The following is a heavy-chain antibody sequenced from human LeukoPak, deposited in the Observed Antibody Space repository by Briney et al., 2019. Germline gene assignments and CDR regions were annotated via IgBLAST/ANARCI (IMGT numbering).Heavy chain of an antibody. Sequence: SETLSLTCTVSGGSISSGGYYWSWLRQHPGKGLEWIGYIYYSGSTYYNPSLKSRVTISVDTSKNQFSLKLSSVTAADTAVYYCARDLEENWFDPWGQGTLVTVSS. J-gene: IGHJ5*02. CDR3: ARDLEENWFDP. CDR2: IYYSGST. D-gene: IGHD3-3*01. V-gene: IGHV4-31*03. CDR1: GGSISSGGYY.